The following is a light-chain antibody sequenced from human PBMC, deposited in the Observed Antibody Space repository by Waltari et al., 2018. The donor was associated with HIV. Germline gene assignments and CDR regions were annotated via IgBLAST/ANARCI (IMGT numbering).Light chain of an antibody. CDR3: QQYYSTPRT. Sequence: DIVLTQSPDSLAVSLGERATMNCKPSQKILFSSTNKNYLSWYQQRPVQPPRLLIYWASSRESGVPERFTGSGSGTNFTLTISRLQADDVAVYFCQQYYSTPRTFGQGTKV. J-gene: IGKJ1*01. CDR2: WAS. V-gene: IGKV4-1*01. CDR1: QKILFSSTNKNY.